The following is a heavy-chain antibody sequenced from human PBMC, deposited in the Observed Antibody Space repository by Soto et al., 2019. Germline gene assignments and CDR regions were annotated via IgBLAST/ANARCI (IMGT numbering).Heavy chain of an antibody. J-gene: IGHJ6*02. CDR3: AMVDVYVTTSPQDV. CDR2: FNTYNGNT. CDR1: GYSFTRYG. Sequence: QVQLVQSRAEVKNPGASVKVSCKASGYSFTRYGIAWARQAPGQGLEWMGWFNTYNGNTNYAQNLQGRVTLTTDTSTSTAYMELTSLRSNDTAIYYCAMVDVYVTTSPQDVWGQGTTVIVSS. V-gene: IGHV1-18*01. D-gene: IGHD3-16*01.